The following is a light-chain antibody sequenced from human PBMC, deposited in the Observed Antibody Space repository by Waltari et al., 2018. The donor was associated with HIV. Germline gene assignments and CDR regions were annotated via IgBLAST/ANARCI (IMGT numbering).Light chain of an antibody. CDR1: NIERKS. CDR2: YDS. J-gene: IGLJ2*01. Sequence: SSVLTQPPSVSVAPGKTARITCGVANIERKSVHWYQQKAGQAPALVMTYDSDRSAGSPERFSGSHSANPASLTISRVGAGDEADYYCQVWDSSTDQVIFGGGTKLTVL. V-gene: IGLV3-21*04. CDR3: QVWDSSTDQVI.